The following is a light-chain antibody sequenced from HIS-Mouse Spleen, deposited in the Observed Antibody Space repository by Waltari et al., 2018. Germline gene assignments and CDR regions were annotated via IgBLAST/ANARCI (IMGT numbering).Light chain of an antibody. Sequence: QSALTQPASVSGSPGQSITISCTGTSSDVGSYNLVSWYQQHPGKAPKLMIYEGSKRPSGGSNRFSGSKSGNTASLTISGLQAEDEADYYCCSYAGSSTLYVFGTGTKVTVL. CDR3: CSYAGSSTLYV. CDR2: EGS. V-gene: IGLV2-23*01. J-gene: IGLJ1*01. CDR1: SSDVGSYNL.